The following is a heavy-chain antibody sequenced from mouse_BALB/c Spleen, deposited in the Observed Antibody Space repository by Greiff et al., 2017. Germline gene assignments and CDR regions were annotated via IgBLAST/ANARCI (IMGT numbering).Heavy chain of an antibody. CDR1: GFTFSSYG. D-gene: IGHD1-1*01. J-gene: IGHJ2*01. CDR3: ARQINYYGSSYDYFDY. V-gene: IGHV5-6*01. CDR2: ISSGGSYT. Sequence: EVMLVESGGDLVKPGGSLKLSCAASGFTFSSYGMSWVRQTPDKRLEWVATISSGGSYTYYPDSVKGRFTISRDNAKNTLYLQMSSLKSEDTAMYYCARQINYYGSSYDYFDYWGQGTTLTVSS.